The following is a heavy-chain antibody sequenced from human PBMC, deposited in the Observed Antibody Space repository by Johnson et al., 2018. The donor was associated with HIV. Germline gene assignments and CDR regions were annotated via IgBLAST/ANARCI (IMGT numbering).Heavy chain of an antibody. Sequence: VQLVESGGGLVQPGGSLILSCAVSGFTVKSNYINWVRQAPGKCLECVSGIYSGGRTYYADSVKGRFTISRDNSKNTMYLQMSGLRPEDTAVYYCASGDDDGFWGQGTMVTVSS. CDR1: GFTVKSNY. V-gene: IGHV3-66*02. CDR3: ASGDDDGF. D-gene: IGHD5-12*01. J-gene: IGHJ3*01. CDR2: IYSGGRT.